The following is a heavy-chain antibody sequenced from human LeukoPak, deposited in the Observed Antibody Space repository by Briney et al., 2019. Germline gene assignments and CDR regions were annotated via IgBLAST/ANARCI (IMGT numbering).Heavy chain of an antibody. CDR2: ISYDGSNK. Sequence: GGSLRLSCAASGFTFSSYAMHWVRQAPGEGLEWVAVISYDGSNKYYADSVKGRFTVSRDNSKNTLYLQMNSLRAEDTAVYYCARDMGITIFGVAPPDYWGQGTLVTVSS. CDR3: ARDMGITIFGVAPPDY. CDR1: GFTFSSYA. V-gene: IGHV3-30-3*01. D-gene: IGHD3-3*01. J-gene: IGHJ4*02.